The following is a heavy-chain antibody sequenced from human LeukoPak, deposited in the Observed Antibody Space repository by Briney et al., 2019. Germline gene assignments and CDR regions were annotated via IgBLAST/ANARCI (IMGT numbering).Heavy chain of an antibody. CDR3: AKDECSGGSCYLGAFDI. D-gene: IGHD2-15*01. Sequence: GGSLRLSCAASGFTFDDYAMHWVRQVPGKGLEWVSLISGDGGSTYFADSVRGRLTISRDNSKNSLNLQMNSLRTEDTALYYCAKDECSGGSCYLGAFDIWGQGTMVTVSS. CDR1: GFTFDDYA. CDR2: ISGDGGST. J-gene: IGHJ3*02. V-gene: IGHV3-43*02.